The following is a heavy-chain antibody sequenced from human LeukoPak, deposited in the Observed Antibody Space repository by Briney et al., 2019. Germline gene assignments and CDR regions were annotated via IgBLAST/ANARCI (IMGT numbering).Heavy chain of an antibody. CDR2: ISSSGSNI. Sequence: GSLRLSCAASGFTFSSFEMNWVRQAPGKGLEWGSYISSSGSNIYYADSVKGRFTISRDNAKNSLYLQMNSLRDEDTAVYYCARGGLYDYVWGSYRRQSFDYWGQGTLVTVSS. CDR1: GFTFSSFE. D-gene: IGHD3-16*02. J-gene: IGHJ4*02. CDR3: ARGGLYDYVWGSYRRQSFDY. V-gene: IGHV3-48*03.